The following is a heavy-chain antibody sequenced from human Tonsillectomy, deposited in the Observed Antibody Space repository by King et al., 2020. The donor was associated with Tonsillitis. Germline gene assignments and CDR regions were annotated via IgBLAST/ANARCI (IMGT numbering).Heavy chain of an antibody. CDR3: ARVLRGYYDFWSGYFPRAANAFDI. J-gene: IGHJ3*02. CDR2: IKQDGSEK. CDR1: GFTFSSYW. Sequence: VQLVESGGGLVQPGGSLRLSCAASGFTFSSYWMSWVRQAPGKGLEWVANIKQDGSEKYYVDSVKGRFTISRDNAKNSLYLQMNSLRAEDTAVYYCARVLRGYYDFWSGYFPRAANAFDIWGQGTMVTVSS. V-gene: IGHV3-7*03. D-gene: IGHD3-3*01.